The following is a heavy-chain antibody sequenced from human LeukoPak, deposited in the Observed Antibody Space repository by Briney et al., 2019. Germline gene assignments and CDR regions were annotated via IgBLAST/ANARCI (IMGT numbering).Heavy chain of an antibody. CDR3: AKDPERWLQLRLGFSD. V-gene: IGHV3-23*01. CDR1: GFTFTSYG. D-gene: IGHD5-24*01. J-gene: IGHJ4*02. Sequence: GGSLRLSCAASGFTFTSYGMSWVRQAPGKGLEWVSGISGSGGNTYYADSVKGRFTISRENSKNTLYLQMNSLRAEDTAVYYCAKDPERWLQLRLGFSDWGQGTLVTVSS. CDR2: ISGSGGNT.